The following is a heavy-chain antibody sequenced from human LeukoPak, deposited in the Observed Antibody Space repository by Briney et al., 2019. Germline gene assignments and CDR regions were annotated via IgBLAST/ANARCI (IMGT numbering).Heavy chain of an antibody. J-gene: IGHJ4*02. CDR2: ISYDGSNK. CDR1: GFTFSSYA. D-gene: IGHD3-9*01. CDR3: ARDGPYDILTGYYPDY. Sequence: GGSLRLSCAASGFTFSSYAMHWVRQAPGRGLEWVAVISYDGSNKYYADSVKGRFTISRDNSKNTLYLQMNSLRAEDTAVYYCARDGPYDILTGYYPDYWGQGTLVTVSS. V-gene: IGHV3-30*01.